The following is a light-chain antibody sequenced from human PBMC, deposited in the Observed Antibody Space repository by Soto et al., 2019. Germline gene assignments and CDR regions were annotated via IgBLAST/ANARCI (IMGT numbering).Light chain of an antibody. V-gene: IGKV1-39*01. J-gene: IGKJ5*01. CDR1: QSISSY. Sequence: DIQMTQSPSPLSASVGDRGTITCRASQSISSYLNWYQQKPGKAPKLLIYAASSLQSGVPSRFSGSGSGTDFTLTISSLQPEDFATYYCQQSYSTLPITFGQGTRLEIK. CDR3: QQSYSTLPIT. CDR2: AAS.